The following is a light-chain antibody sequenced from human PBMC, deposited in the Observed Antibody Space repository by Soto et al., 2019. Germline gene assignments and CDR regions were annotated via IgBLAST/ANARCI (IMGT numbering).Light chain of an antibody. CDR1: QGISSY. V-gene: IGKV1-8*01. CDR2: AAS. Sequence: AIRMTQSPSAFAASTGDRVTITCRASQGISSYFAWYQQKPGKAPKLLIYAASTLQSGVPSRFSGSGSGTDFTLTISCLQSEDFATYYCQQYYSYPITFGQGTRLEIK. CDR3: QQYYSYPIT. J-gene: IGKJ5*01.